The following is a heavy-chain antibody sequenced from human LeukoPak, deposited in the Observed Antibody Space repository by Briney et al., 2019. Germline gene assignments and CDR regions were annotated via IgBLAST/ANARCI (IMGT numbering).Heavy chain of an antibody. CDR3: ARHVKDIVLMVSYYFDY. CDR2: IYYSGST. V-gene: IGHV4-59*05. Sequence: PSETLSLTCTVSGGSISNYYWNWIRQSPGEGLEWIGSIYYSGSTYYNPSLKSRVTISVDTSKNQFSLKLSSVTAADTAVYYCARHVKDIVLMVSYYFDYWGQGTLVTVSS. D-gene: IGHD2-8*01. CDR1: GGSISNYY. J-gene: IGHJ4*02.